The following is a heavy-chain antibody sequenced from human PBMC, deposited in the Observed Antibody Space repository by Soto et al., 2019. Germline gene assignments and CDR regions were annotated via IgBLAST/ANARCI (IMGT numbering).Heavy chain of an antibody. CDR1: GFTFTRYS. CDR3: ARESEDLTSNFDY. CDR2: ISSTTNYI. V-gene: IGHV3-21*06. Sequence: GSLRLSCAASGFTFTRYSMNWVRQAPGKGLEWVSSISSTTNYIYYGDSMKGRFTISRDNAKNSLYLEMNSLRAEDTAVYYCARESEDLTSNFDYWGQGTLVTVS. J-gene: IGHJ4*02.